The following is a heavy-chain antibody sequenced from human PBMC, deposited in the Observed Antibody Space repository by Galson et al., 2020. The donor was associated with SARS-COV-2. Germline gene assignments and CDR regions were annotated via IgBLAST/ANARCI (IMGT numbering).Heavy chain of an antibody. J-gene: IGHJ4*02. CDR3: AREHSSRWFDY. V-gene: IGHV3-48*02. CDR2: ISGSGDTI. D-gene: IGHD6-13*01. CDR1: GFTFSSYG. Sequence: GESLKISCAASGFTFSSYGMNWVRQAPGKGLEWVSYISGSGDTIYYADSLKGRFTISRDNVKNSMYLQVNSLRDGDTAVYYCAREHSSRWFDYWGQGTLVTVSS.